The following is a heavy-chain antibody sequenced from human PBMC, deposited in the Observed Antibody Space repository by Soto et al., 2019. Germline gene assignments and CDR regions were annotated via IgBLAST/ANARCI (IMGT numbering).Heavy chain of an antibody. D-gene: IGHD6-19*01. CDR2: MNPNSGDT. V-gene: IGHV1-8*01. CDR3: ARGPGSSDWRFSYYYMDV. CDR1: FTSYD. J-gene: IGHJ6*02. Sequence: QVQLVQSGAEVKKPGASVKVSCTFTSYDINWVRQATGQGLEWMAWMNPNSGDTRYAQKLQGRVTMTRNTSSFTAYMELSSLRSQDTAVYYCARGPGSSDWRFSYYYMDVWGQGTTLTVSS.